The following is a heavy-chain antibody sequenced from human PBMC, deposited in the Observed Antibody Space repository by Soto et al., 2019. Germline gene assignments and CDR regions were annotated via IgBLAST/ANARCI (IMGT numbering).Heavy chain of an antibody. Sequence: SETRSLNCTVSGGSISREYSSWIRQPPGKGLEWIAYIYYSGSTNYNPSLKSRVAISGDTSKNQFSLKLSSVTAADTAVYYCARTVIGGFDYWGQGTLVTVSS. CDR3: ARTVIGGFDY. V-gene: IGHV4-59*01. D-gene: IGHD3-16*02. CDR2: IYYSGST. J-gene: IGHJ4*02. CDR1: GGSISREY.